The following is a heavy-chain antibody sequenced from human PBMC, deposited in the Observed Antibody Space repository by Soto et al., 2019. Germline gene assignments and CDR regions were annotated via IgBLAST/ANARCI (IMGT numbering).Heavy chain of an antibody. V-gene: IGHV3-30*18. CDR1: GFTFSIYG. J-gene: IGHJ5*02. CDR3: AKGTYWGGTTWFDP. Sequence: PGGSLGLSCAASGFTFSIYGMHWVRQAPGKGLDWVAVISYDGSNKYYADSVKGRFTISRDNSKNTLYLQMNSLRAEDTAVYYCAKGTYWGGTTWFDPWGQGTMVTVSS. D-gene: IGHD7-27*01. CDR2: ISYDGSNK.